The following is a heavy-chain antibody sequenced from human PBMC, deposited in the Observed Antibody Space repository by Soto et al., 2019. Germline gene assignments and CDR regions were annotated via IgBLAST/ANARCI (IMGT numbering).Heavy chain of an antibody. D-gene: IGHD3-10*01. CDR2: IYYSGST. CDR3: ATTWFGDAIDI. Sequence: PSETLSLTCTVSGGSISSGGYYWSWIRQHPGKGLEWIGYIYYSGSTYYNPSLKSRVTISVDTSKNQFSLKLSSVTAADTAVYYCATTWFGDAIDIWGQGTMVTVSS. CDR1: GGSISSGGYY. J-gene: IGHJ3*02. V-gene: IGHV4-31*03.